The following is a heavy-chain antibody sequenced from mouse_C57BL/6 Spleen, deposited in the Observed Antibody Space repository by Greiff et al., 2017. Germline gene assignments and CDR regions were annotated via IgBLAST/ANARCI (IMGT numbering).Heavy chain of an antibody. J-gene: IGHJ4*01. CDR1: GYTFTSYW. V-gene: IGHV1-69*01. Sequence: VQLQQPGAELVMPGASVKLSCKASGYTFTSYWMHWVKQRPGQGLEWIGEIDPSDSYTNYNQKFKGKSTLTVDKSSSTAYMQLSSLTSEDAAVYYCARDLLYYRTGEGAMDYWGQGTSVTVSP. CDR2: IDPSDSYT. D-gene: IGHD2-1*01. CDR3: ARDLLYYRTGEGAMDY.